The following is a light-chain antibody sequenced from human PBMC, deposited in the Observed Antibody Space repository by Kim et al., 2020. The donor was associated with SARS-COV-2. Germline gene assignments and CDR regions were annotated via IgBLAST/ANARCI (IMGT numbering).Light chain of an antibody. Sequence: DIQMTQSPSTLSAPIGDRITITCRASQSISSWLAWYQQKPGKPPKLQIYKASSLESGVPSRFSGSASGTEFTLTISSLQPDDFATYYCQQYNSYPWTFGQGTKVDIK. V-gene: IGKV1-5*03. CDR2: KAS. CDR1: QSISSW. J-gene: IGKJ1*01. CDR3: QQYNSYPWT.